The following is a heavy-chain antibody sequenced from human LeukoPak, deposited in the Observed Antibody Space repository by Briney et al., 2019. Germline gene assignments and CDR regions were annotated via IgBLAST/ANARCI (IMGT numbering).Heavy chain of an antibody. CDR3: AKNGPDYIWGNYLDY. CDR1: GFTFSTYG. CDR2: IRYDGNNK. D-gene: IGHD3-16*01. Sequence: TGGSLRLSCAASGFTFSTYGRHWVRQAPGKGREWVAFIRYDGNNKYYADSVKGPFTISRDNSKNMLYLEMKSLRPEDTAVYYCAKNGPDYIWGNYLDYWGQGTLVTVSS. J-gene: IGHJ4*02. V-gene: IGHV3-30*02.